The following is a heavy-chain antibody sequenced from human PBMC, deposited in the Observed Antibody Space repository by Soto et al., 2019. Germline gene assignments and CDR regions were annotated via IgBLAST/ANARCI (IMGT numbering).Heavy chain of an antibody. Sequence: PSETLSLTCAVSGYSISSGYYWGWIRQPPGKGLEWIGSIYHSGSTYYNPSLKSRVTISVDTSKNQLSMKLSSVTAADAAVYYCARDSHGIFDYWGQGTMVTVS. V-gene: IGHV4-38-2*02. CDR3: ARDSHGIFDY. J-gene: IGHJ4*02. CDR1: GYSISSGYY. CDR2: IYHSGST.